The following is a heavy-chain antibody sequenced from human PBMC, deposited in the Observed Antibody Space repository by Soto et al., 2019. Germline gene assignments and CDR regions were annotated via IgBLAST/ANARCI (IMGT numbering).Heavy chain of an antibody. Sequence: QVQLVQSGAEVRKPGASVKVSCKASGYTFSNYGLSWVRQAPGQGLEWMGWISDYNGNTHYAQKFQGRLIMTTDTSTXTXXXEXXSLTSDDTAVYFCAREGYYSGSGTYSPPRYSGMDVWGQGTTVTVSS. CDR1: GYTFSNYG. D-gene: IGHD3-10*01. CDR3: AREGYYSGSGTYSPPRYSGMDV. V-gene: IGHV1-18*01. J-gene: IGHJ6*02. CDR2: ISDYNGNT.